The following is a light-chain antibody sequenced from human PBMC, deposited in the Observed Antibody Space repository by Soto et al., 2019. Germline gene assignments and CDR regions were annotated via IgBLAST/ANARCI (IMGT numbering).Light chain of an antibody. J-gene: IGKJ2*01. CDR1: HNVNTN. CDR2: DAS. Sequence: EIVVTQSPGILSVSPGERATLFCRASHNVNTNLAWYQQKSGQAPRLLIDDASSRAPGIPARFSASGSGTEFTLTISNLLSEDFAVYYCQQLSGWPLSFGQWTKLEIK. V-gene: IGKV3-15*01. CDR3: QQLSGWPLS.